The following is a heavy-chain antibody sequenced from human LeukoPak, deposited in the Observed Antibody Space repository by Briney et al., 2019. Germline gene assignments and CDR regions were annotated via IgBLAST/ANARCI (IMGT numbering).Heavy chain of an antibody. CDR2: IIPIFGTA. D-gene: IGHD2-15*01. J-gene: IGHJ5*02. CDR1: GGTFSSYT. CDR3: ARWWYKPRGWFDP. Sequence: SVKVSCKASGGTFSSYTISWVRQAPGQGLEWMGGIIPIFGTANYAQKFQGRVTITTDESTSTAYMELSSLRSEDTAVYYCARWWYKPRGWFDPWGQGTLVTVSS. V-gene: IGHV1-69*05.